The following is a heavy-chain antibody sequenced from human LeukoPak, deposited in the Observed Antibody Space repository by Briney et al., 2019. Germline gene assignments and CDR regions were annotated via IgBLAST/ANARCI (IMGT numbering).Heavy chain of an antibody. V-gene: IGHV3-7*03. J-gene: IGHJ4*02. Sequence: GGSLRLSCAVSGYTSSSYWMSWVRQAPGKGLEWVANIKQDGSEKYYVDSVKGRFTISRDNAKNSLYLQMNSLRAEDTAVYYCARAPYCIGGSCRFDYWGQGTLVTVSS. CDR2: IKQDGSEK. CDR1: GYTSSSYW. D-gene: IGHD2-15*01. CDR3: ARAPYCIGGSCRFDY.